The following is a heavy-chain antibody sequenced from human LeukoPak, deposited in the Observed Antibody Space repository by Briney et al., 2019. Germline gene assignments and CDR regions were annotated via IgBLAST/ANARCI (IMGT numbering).Heavy chain of an antibody. CDR3: ARAGLQQWLSFDN. V-gene: IGHV3-48*01. D-gene: IGHD6-19*01. Sequence: GGSLRLSCAASGFTFSSYSMNWVRQAPGKGLEWVSYISSTSSTIYYADSVKGRFTISRDNAKNSLYLQMDSLRAEDTAVYYCARAGLQQWLSFDNWGQGTLVTVST. CDR2: ISSTSSTI. J-gene: IGHJ4*02. CDR1: GFTFSSYS.